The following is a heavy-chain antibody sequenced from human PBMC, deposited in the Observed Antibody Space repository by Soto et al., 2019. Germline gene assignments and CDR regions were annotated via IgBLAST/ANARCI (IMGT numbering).Heavy chain of an antibody. Sequence: PGGSLRLSCAASGFTFSSYGMHWVRQAPGKGLEWVAVISYDGSNKYYADSVKGRFTISRDNSKNTLYLQMNSLRAEDTAVYYCATLVDYGDYEYFQHWGQGTLVTVSS. CDR3: ATLVDYGDYEYFQH. CDR1: GFTFSSYG. J-gene: IGHJ1*01. CDR2: ISYDGSNK. V-gene: IGHV3-30*03. D-gene: IGHD4-17*01.